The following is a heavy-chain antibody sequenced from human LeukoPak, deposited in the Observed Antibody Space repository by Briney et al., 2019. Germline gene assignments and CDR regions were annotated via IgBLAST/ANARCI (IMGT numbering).Heavy chain of an antibody. CDR2: ISGSDGSS. D-gene: IGHD3-16*02. V-gene: IGHV3-23*01. CDR3: AKSLGVGGYTRYKGFDQ. Sequence: GGSLRLSCAASGFTFNSFAMNWLRQAPGKGLEWVSSISGSDGSSHYADFVKGRFTISRDNSKNTLHLQMNSLRAEDTAVYYCAKSLGVGGYTRYKGFDQWGQGTLVTVSS. J-gene: IGHJ4*02. CDR1: GFTFNSFA.